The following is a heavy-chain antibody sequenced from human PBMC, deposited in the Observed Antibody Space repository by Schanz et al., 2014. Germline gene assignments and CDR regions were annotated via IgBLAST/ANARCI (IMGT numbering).Heavy chain of an antibody. Sequence: VQLVESGGGVVQPGRSLRLSCAASGFTFSSYAMSWVRQAPGKGLEWVSAISGSGGDTYPADSVKGRFTISRDNSNNTLYLQMKSLRAEDTAVYYCARDGDFDYWGQGTLVTVSS. CDR2: ISGSGGDT. V-gene: IGHV3-23*04. CDR3: ARDGDFDY. CDR1: GFTFSSYA. J-gene: IGHJ4*02.